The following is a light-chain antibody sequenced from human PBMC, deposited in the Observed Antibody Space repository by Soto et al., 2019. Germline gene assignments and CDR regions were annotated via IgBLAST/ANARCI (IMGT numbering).Light chain of an antibody. CDR1: QSVSNN. V-gene: IGKV3-15*01. CDR3: QQDNNWAPWT. Sequence: EIMMTQSPATLSVSPGERATLSCRASQSVSNNLAWYQQKPGQAPRLLIYGASTRTTSTPARFSGSGSGTEFTLIISSLQSEDCAVSYGQQDNNWAPWTFGQGTKVESK. J-gene: IGKJ1*01. CDR2: GAS.